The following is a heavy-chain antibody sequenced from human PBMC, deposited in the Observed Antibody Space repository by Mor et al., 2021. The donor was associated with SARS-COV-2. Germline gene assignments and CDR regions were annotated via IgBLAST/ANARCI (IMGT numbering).Heavy chain of an antibody. D-gene: IGHD3-22*01. J-gene: IGHJ4*02. V-gene: IGHV1-46*01. CDR2: INPSGGST. CDR3: ARAPKSGYYFDY. Sequence: APGQGLEWMGIINPSGGSTSYAQKFQGRVTMTRDTSTSTVYMELSSLRSEDTAVYYCARAPKSGYYFDYWGQGTLV.